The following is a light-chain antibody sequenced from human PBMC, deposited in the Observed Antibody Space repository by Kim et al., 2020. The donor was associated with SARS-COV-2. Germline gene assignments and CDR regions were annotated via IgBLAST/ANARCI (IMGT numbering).Light chain of an antibody. CDR3: QQYGGSPIT. CDR1: QSVTSDY. J-gene: IGKJ3*01. Sequence: EIVLRQSPGILSLSPGERATLSCRASQSVTSDYLAWLQQKPGQTPRLLIYAASNRATGIPDRFSGSGSGTDFTLTISRLEPEDFAVYYCQQYGGSPITFGPGTKVDIK. CDR2: AAS. V-gene: IGKV3-20*01.